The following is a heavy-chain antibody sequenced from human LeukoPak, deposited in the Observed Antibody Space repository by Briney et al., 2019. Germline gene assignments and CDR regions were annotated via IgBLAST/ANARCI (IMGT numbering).Heavy chain of an antibody. Sequence: GGSLRLSCAASGFTFSTYGMHWVRQAPGKGLEWVAFIRYDESDKYYGDSVKGRFTISRDNSKNTLYLQMNSLRAEDTAVYYCAKDRGELDYWGQGTLVTVSS. J-gene: IGHJ4*02. CDR1: GFTFSTYG. CDR3: AKDRGELDY. V-gene: IGHV3-30*02. CDR2: IRYDESDK. D-gene: IGHD1-1*01.